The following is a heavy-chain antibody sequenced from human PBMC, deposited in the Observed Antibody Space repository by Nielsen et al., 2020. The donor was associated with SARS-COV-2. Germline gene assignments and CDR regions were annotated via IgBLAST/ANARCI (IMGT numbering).Heavy chain of an antibody. J-gene: IGHJ4*02. D-gene: IGHD2-2*01. CDR3: ARGGPTRATATDY. V-gene: IGHV3-30*01. Sequence: SVKGRFTISRDNSKNTLYLQMNSLRAEDTAVYYCARGGPTRATATDYWGQGTLVTVSS.